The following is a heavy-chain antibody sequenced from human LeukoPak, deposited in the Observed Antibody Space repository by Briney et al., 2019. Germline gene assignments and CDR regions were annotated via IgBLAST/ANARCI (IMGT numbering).Heavy chain of an antibody. J-gene: IGHJ5*02. D-gene: IGHD3-10*01. CDR2: INPSGGST. CDR1: GYTFASYY. CDR3: ARDLFMGRGPDNRGWFDP. V-gene: IGHV1-46*01. Sequence: EASVKVSCKASGYTFASYYMHWVRQAPGQGLEWMGIINPSGGSTSYAQKFQGRVTMTRDTSTSTVYMELSSLRSEGTAVYYCARDLFMGRGPDNRGWFDPWGQGTLVTVSS.